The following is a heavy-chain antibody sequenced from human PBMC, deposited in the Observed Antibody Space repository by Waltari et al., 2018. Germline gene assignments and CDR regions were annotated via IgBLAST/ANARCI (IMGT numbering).Heavy chain of an antibody. CDR2: IGGSSGST. Sequence: QVQLQESGPGLVKPSETLSLTCAVSGGTISGYNWNWIRQTSGKGLEWIGYIGGSSGSTYYNTSLKSRVTISKDTSKNQFSLKLSSVTAADTAVYYCARRDSSYWYFDIWGPGTPITISS. CDR3: ARRDSSYWYFDI. J-gene: IGHJ2*01. D-gene: IGHD2-15*01. CDR1: GGTISGYN. V-gene: IGHV4-59*12.